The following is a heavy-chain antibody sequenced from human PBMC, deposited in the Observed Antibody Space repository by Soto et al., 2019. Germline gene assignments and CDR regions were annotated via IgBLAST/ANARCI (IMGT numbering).Heavy chain of an antibody. CDR3: ARTSQYCSGGNCYPLYYFDY. V-gene: IGHV4-30-4*01. J-gene: IGHJ4*02. CDR1: GGSISSGDYY. Sequence: QVQLQESGPGLVKPSQTLSLTCTVSGGSISSGDYYWSWIRQPPGKGLEWIGHIYYSGSTYYNPSLKSGGTISVDTSKNQFSLELSSVTAADTAVYYCARTSQYCSGGNCYPLYYFDYWGQGTLVTVSS. D-gene: IGHD2-15*01. CDR2: IYYSGST.